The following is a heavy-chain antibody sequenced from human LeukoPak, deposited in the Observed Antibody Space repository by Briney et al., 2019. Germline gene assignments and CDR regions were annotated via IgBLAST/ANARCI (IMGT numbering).Heavy chain of an antibody. Sequence: GGSLRLSCAASGFAFSSYAMNWVRQAPGKGLEWVSAISGSGGTTYYADSVKGRFTISRDNSKNTLYLQMNSLRAEDTAVYYCVKDCGGECYAPDYWGQGTLVTVSS. J-gene: IGHJ4*02. CDR3: VKDCGGECYAPDY. V-gene: IGHV3-23*01. D-gene: IGHD2-21*01. CDR2: ISGSGGTT. CDR1: GFAFSSYA.